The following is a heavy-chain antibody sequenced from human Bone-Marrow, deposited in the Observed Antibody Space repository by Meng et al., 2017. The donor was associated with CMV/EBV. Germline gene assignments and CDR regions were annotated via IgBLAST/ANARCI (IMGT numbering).Heavy chain of an antibody. J-gene: IGHJ6*02. V-gene: IGHV3-23*01. Sequence: GESLKISCAASGFTFSSYAMNWVRQAPGKGLEWVSAISASGGSAYYADSVKGRLTISRDNAKNSLYLQMNSLRAEDTAVYYCARDGYSSSWYYYYGMDVWGQGNTVTVSS. CDR3: ARDGYSSSWYYYYGMDV. CDR1: GFTFSSYA. D-gene: IGHD6-13*01. CDR2: ISASGGSA.